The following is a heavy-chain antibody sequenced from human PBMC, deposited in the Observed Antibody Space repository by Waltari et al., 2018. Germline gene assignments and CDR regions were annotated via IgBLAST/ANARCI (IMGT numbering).Heavy chain of an antibody. CDR3: ARDKRERGVVRGVMSAFDI. J-gene: IGHJ3*02. CDR1: GYTNSSGYY. D-gene: IGHD3-10*01. Sequence: QVQLQESGQGLVKPSETLSLTWPVCGYTNSSGYYWGWTRQPPGKGLEWIGSIYHSGSTYYNPSLKSRVTISVDTSKNQFSLKLSSVTAADTAVYYCARDKRERGVVRGVMSAFDIWGQGTMVTVSS. CDR2: IYHSGST. V-gene: IGHV4-38-2*02.